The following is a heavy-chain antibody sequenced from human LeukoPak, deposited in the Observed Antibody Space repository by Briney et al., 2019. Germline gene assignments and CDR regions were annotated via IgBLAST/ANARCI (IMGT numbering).Heavy chain of an antibody. V-gene: IGHV1-69*05. J-gene: IGHJ3*02. D-gene: IGHD3-10*01. CDR2: IIPIFGTA. Sequence: SVKVSCKASGYTFTNYGISWVRQAPGQGLEWMGGIIPIFGTANYAQKFQGRVTITTDESTSTAYMELSSLRSEDTAVYYCARDPGDYYGSGSYAFDIWGQGTMVTVSS. CDR3: ARDPGDYYGSGSYAFDI. CDR1: GYTFTNYG.